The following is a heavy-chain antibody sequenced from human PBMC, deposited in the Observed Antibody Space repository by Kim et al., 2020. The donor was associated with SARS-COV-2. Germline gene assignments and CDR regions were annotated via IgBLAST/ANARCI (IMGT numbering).Heavy chain of an antibody. Sequence: TNYNPSLKSRVTISVDTSKNQFSLKLSSVTAADTAVYYCARQVVPAAMDYWGQGTLVTVSS. CDR2: T. CDR3: ARQVVPAAMDY. D-gene: IGHD2-2*01. J-gene: IGHJ4*02. V-gene: IGHV4-34*01.